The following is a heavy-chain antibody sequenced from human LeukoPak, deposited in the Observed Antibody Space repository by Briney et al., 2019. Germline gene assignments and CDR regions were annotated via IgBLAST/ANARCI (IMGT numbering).Heavy chain of an antibody. CDR2: IYYSGST. D-gene: IGHD3-10*01. CDR3: AREGGSGSYYS. V-gene: IGHV4-39*07. J-gene: IGHJ3*01. Sequence: SETLSLTCTVSGGSISSSSYYWGWIRQPPGKGLEWIGSIYYSGSTYYNPSLKSRVTISVDTSKNQFSLKLSSVTAADTAVYYCAREGGSGSYYSWGQGTMVTVSS. CDR1: GGSISSSSYY.